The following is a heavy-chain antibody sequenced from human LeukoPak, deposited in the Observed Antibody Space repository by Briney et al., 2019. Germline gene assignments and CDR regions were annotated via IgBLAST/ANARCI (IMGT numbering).Heavy chain of an antibody. J-gene: IGHJ6*03. CDR2: IYYSGIT. V-gene: IGHV4-59*01. D-gene: IGHD3-10*01. Sequence: SETLSLTCTVSGGSISSYYWSWIRQPPGKGLEWIGYIYYSGITNYNPSLKSRVTISVDTSKNQFSLKLSSVTAADTAVYYCARLYYGSGSYYPSYYYYYYMDVWDKGTTVTVSS. CDR1: GGSISSYY. CDR3: ARLYYGSGSYYPSYYYYYYMDV.